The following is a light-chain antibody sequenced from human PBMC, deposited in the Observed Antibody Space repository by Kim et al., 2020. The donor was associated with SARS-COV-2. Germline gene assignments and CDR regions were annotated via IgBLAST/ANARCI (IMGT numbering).Light chain of an antibody. V-gene: IGLV3-27*01. CDR1: VPAKKH. Sequence: GSPGKPARITCSGDVPAKKHARWFQQKPGQAPVLVIYKDSERPSGIPERFSGSSSGTTVTLTISGAQVEDEADYYCYSAADNNGVFGGGTQLTVL. CDR2: KDS. J-gene: IGLJ3*02. CDR3: YSAADNNGV.